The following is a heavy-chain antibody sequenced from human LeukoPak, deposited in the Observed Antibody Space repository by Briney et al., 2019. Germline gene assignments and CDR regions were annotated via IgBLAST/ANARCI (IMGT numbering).Heavy chain of an antibody. V-gene: IGHV3-23*01. J-gene: IGHJ6*02. Sequence: PGGSLRLSCAASGFTFSSYAMSWVRQAPGKGLEWDSAISGSGGSTYYADSVKGRFTISRDNSKNTLYLQMNSLRAEDTAVYYCAKDRGMGFWSMDVWGQGTTVTVSS. CDR1: GFTFSSYA. CDR3: AKDRGMGFWSMDV. D-gene: IGHD3-10*01. CDR2: ISGSGGST.